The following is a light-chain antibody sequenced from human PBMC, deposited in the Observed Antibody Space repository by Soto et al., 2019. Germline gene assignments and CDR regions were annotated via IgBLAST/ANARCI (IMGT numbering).Light chain of an antibody. V-gene: IGLV2-18*02. Sequence: SVLTKPPSVSGSPGQSVAISCTGSSSDVGSNNRVSWYHQPPGTAPKLIIYDVTNRPSGVPDRFSGSKSGNTASLTISGLQAEDEADYYCSSYTTSNTYVFGTGTKVTV. CDR2: DVT. CDR1: SSDVGSNNR. J-gene: IGLJ1*01. CDR3: SSYTTSNTYV.